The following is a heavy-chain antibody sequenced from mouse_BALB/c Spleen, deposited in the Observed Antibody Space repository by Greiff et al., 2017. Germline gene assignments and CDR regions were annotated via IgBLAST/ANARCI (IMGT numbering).Heavy chain of an antibody. D-gene: IGHD2-10*01. CDR3: ARGLLFDY. CDR2: ISSGGST. J-gene: IGHJ2*01. V-gene: IGHV5-6-5*01. CDR1: GFTFSSYA. Sequence: EVKVEESGGGLVKPGGSLKLSCAASGFTFSSYAMSWVRQTPEKRLEWVASISSGGSTYYPDSVKGRFTISRDNARNILYLQMSSLRSEDTAMYYCARGLLFDYWGQGTTLTVSS.